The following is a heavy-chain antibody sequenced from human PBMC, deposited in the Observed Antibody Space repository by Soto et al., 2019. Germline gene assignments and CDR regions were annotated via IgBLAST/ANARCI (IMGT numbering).Heavy chain of an antibody. Sequence: LETLSLTCAVSGVPFSVYYWVWIRQPPGKGLEWIGEINRSRSTNYNPSLTSRVTISVDTSKNQFSLKLISVTAADTAVYYCARGQATMGRGVIASIFYYYGMDDWGQRTTVTVSS. CDR1: GVPFSVYY. J-gene: IGHJ6*02. CDR2: INRSRST. V-gene: IGHV4-34*01. D-gene: IGHD3-10*01. CDR3: ARGQATMGRGVIASIFYYYGMDD.